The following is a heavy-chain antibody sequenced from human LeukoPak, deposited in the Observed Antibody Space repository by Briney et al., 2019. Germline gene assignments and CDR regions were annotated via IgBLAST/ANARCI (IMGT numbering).Heavy chain of an antibody. CDR1: GFTFSSYA. CDR3: ARVPRFYYYYYMDV. Sequence: PGGSLRLSCAASGFTFSSYAMSWVRQAPGKGLEWVSAISGSGGSTYYADSVKGRFTISRDNAKNSLYLQMNSLRAEDTALYYCARVPRFYYYYYMDVWGKGTTVTVSS. J-gene: IGHJ6*03. V-gene: IGHV3-23*01. CDR2: ISGSGGST.